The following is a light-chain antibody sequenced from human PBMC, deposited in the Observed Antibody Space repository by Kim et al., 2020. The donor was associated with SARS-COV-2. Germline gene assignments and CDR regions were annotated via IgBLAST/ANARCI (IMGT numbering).Light chain of an antibody. CDR1: KLGDKY. V-gene: IGLV3-1*01. CDR3: QAWDSSTYYV. J-gene: IGLJ1*01. Sequence: SYELTQPPSVSVSPGQTASITCSGDKLGDKYACWHQQKPGQSPVLVMYQDSKRPSGIPERFSGSNSGNTATLTISGTQAMDEADYYCQAWDSSTYYVFGTGTKVTVL. CDR2: QDS.